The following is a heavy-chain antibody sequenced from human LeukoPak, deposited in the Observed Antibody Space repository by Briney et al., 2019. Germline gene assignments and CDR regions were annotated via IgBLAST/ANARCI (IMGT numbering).Heavy chain of an antibody. J-gene: IGHJ4*02. CDR2: ISYSGPHM. D-gene: IGHD4-17*01. CDR3: ASNDYRDEGIDS. CDR1: GFAFSRYS. Sequence: GGCLRLSCAASGFAFSRYSMNWVRQAPGKGLEWVSSISYSGPHMFYADSVRGRFTISRDNAENSLFLQMNSLRAEDTAVYFCASNDYRDEGIDSWGQGTLVTVSS. V-gene: IGHV3-21*01.